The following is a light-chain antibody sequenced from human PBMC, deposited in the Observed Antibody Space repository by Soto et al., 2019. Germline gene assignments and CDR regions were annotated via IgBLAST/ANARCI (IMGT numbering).Light chain of an antibody. CDR2: EVT. CDR1: RSDVGAYNY. V-gene: IGLV2-14*01. J-gene: IGLJ1*01. CDR3: SSFTSRFTFV. Sequence: QSVLTQPASVSGSPGQSIAISCTGTRSDVGAYNYVSWYQQHPGKAPKLMISEVTNRPSGVSDRFSGSKSGNTASLTISGLQDEEEADSSCSSFTSRFTFVFGTGTKVTV.